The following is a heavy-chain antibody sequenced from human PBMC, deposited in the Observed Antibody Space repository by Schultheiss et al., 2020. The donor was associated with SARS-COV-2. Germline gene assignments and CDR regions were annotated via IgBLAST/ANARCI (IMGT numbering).Heavy chain of an antibody. CDR2: IWYDGSNK. CDR3: ARDRGYSYGYSYGMDV. Sequence: GGSLRLSCAASGFTFSSYGMHWVRQAPGKGLEWVAVIWYDGSNKYYADSVKGRFTISRDNSKNTLYLQMNSLRAEDTAVYYCARDRGYSYGYSYGMDVWGQGTTVTVSS. D-gene: IGHD5-18*01. V-gene: IGHV3-33*01. J-gene: IGHJ6*02. CDR1: GFTFSSYG.